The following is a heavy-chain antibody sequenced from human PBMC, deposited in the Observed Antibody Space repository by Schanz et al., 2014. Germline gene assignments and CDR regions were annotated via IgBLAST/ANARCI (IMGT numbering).Heavy chain of an antibody. Sequence: QVQLVESGGGLVKPGGSLRLSCAASGFTFSDYYMSWIRQAPGKGLEWVSYISSDNNYAYYADSMRGRFTISRDNAKNSLYLQMNSLRAEDTAVYYCVKDLQRELLRDDHYYGMDVWGQGTTVTVSS. D-gene: IGHD1-26*01. CDR1: GFTFSDYY. CDR3: VKDLQRELLRDDHYYGMDV. V-gene: IGHV3-11*06. CDR2: ISSDNNYA. J-gene: IGHJ6*02.